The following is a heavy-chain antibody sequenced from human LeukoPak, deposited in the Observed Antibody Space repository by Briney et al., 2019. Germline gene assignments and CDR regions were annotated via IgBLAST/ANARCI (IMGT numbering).Heavy chain of an antibody. CDR2: IIPILGIA. CDR1: GGTFSSYA. CDR3: ASVGLGFDY. Sequence: ASVKVSCKASGGTFSSYAISWVRQAPGQGLEWMGRIIPILGIANYAQKFQGRVTITADKSTSTAYMELSSLRSEDTAVCYCASVGLGFDYWGQGTLVTVSS. D-gene: IGHD3/OR15-3a*01. V-gene: IGHV1-69*04. J-gene: IGHJ4*02.